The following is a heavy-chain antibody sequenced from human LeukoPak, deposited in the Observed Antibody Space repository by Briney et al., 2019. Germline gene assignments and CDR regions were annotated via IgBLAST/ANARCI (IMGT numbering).Heavy chain of an antibody. Sequence: DPGGSLRLSCAASGFTFSSYAMNWVRQAPGKGLEWVSYITGSSSSIYYADSVKGRFTISRDNAKNSLYLQMNSLRAEDTAVYYCAREPTYTSSWFASCDYWGQGTPVTVSS. CDR2: ITGSSSSI. D-gene: IGHD6-13*01. CDR1: GFTFSSYA. V-gene: IGHV3-48*01. J-gene: IGHJ4*02. CDR3: AREPTYTSSWFASCDY.